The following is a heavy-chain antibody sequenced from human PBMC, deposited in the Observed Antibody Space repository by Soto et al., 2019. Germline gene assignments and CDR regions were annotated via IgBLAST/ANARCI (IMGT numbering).Heavy chain of an antibody. V-gene: IGHV4-30-4*01. CDR1: NGPINSAVYY. CDR2: IYYSGSA. CDR3: SRSFRVASTTPSLDY. D-gene: IGHD1-26*01. J-gene: IGHJ4*02. Sequence: PSETLSLTCTVSNGPINSAVYYWSWIRQAPGKGLEWIGYIYYSGSASYNPTLKGRVSISLDTSKNQFSLSLRSVTAADTAVYFCSRSFRVASTTPSLDYWGQGTLVTVSS.